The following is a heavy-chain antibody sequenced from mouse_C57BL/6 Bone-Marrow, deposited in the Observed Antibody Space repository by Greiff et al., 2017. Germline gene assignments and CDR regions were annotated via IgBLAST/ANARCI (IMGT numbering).Heavy chain of an antibody. V-gene: IGHV5-17*01. Sequence: EVKLVESGGGLVKPGGSLKLSCAASGFTFSDYGMHWVRQAPEKGLEWVAYISSGSSTIYYADTVKGRFTISRDNAKNTLFLHTTSLRSEDTAMYSCAILRGPFDYWGQGTTLTVSS. J-gene: IGHJ2*01. CDR2: ISSGSSTI. CDR1: GFTFSDYG. D-gene: IGHD1-1*01. CDR3: AILRGPFDY.